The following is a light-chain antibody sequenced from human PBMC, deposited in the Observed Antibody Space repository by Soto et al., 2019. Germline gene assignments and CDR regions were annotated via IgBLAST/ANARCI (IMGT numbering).Light chain of an antibody. Sequence: DIVMTQSPDSLAVSLGERATINCKSSQSVLYSSNNKNYLAWYQQKPGQPPKLLIYWASTRESGVPDRFSGSGSGTEFTHTISSLQAEDVAVYYRHQYYSTLTWTFGQGTKVEIK. J-gene: IGKJ1*01. V-gene: IGKV4-1*01. CDR3: HQYYSTLTWT. CDR2: WAS. CDR1: QSVLYSSNNKNY.